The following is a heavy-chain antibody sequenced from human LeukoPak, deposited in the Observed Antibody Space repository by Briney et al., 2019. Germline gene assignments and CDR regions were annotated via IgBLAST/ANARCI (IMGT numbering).Heavy chain of an antibody. CDR3: ARVGGSGSYRSNWFDP. D-gene: IGHD3-10*01. CDR2: INPNSGGT. CDR1: GYTFTGYY. V-gene: IGHV1-2*02. Sequence: ASVKVSCKASGYTFTGYYMHWVRQAPGQGLEWMGWINPNSGGTNYAQKFQGRVTMTRDTSISTAYMELSRLRSDDTAVYYCARVGGSGSYRSNWFDPWSQGTLVTVSS. J-gene: IGHJ5*02.